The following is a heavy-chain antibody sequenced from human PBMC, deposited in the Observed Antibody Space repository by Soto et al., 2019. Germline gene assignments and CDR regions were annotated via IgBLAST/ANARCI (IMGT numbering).Heavy chain of an antibody. V-gene: IGHV1-69*12. J-gene: IGHJ6*02. CDR3: ARDKDRQQLGANYYYGIDV. D-gene: IGHD3-3*02. Sequence: QVQLVQSGAEVKKPGSSVTVSCKASGGTFGNSAISWVRQAPGQGLEWMGGITPIFPTPDYAQKFQGRVRITADESTSTAYVELTSLRSEDTAVYYCARDKDRQQLGANYYYGIDVWGQGTTVTVSS. CDR2: ITPIFPTP. CDR1: GGTFGNSA.